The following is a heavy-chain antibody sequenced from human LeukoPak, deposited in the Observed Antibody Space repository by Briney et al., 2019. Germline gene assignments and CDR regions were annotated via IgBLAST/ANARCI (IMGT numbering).Heavy chain of an antibody. V-gene: IGHV4-34*01. J-gene: IGHJ4*02. D-gene: IGHD6-13*01. CDR1: GGSFSGYY. CDR3: ARGLPRVWPTAGLFDY. CDR2: INHSGST. Sequence: SETLSLTCAVYGGSFSGYYWSWIRQPPGKGLEWIGEINHSGSTNYNPSLKSRVTISVDTSKNQFSLKLSSVTAADTAVYYCARGLPRVWPTAGLFDYWGQGTLVTVSS.